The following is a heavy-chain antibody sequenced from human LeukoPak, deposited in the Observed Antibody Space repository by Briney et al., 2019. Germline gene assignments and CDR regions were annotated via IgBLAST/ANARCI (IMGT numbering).Heavy chain of an antibody. CDR2: IWHDGSNK. CDR3: ARTDISGWSRPLDC. V-gene: IGHV3-33*01. Sequence: PGGSLRLSCAASGFTLSNYGMHWVRQAPGEGLEWVAVIWHDGSNKYYADSVKGRFTISRDNSKNTLYLQMNSLRAEDTAVYYCARTDISGWSRPLDCWGQGTLVTVSS. J-gene: IGHJ4*02. D-gene: IGHD6-19*01. CDR1: GFTLSNYG.